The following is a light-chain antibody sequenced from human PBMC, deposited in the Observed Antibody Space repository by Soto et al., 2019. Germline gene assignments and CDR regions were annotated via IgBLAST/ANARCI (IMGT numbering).Light chain of an antibody. V-gene: IGKV3D-20*02. J-gene: IGKJ5*01. CDR3: QHRSNWPPEIT. CDR1: QSVSNNY. CDR2: DAS. Sequence: EIVLTQSPGTLSLSPGERATLSCRASQSVSNNYLAWYQQKPGQAPRLLIYDASTRATGIPARFSGSGSGTDFTLTISSLEPEDFAVYYCQHRSNWPPEITFGQGTRLEIK.